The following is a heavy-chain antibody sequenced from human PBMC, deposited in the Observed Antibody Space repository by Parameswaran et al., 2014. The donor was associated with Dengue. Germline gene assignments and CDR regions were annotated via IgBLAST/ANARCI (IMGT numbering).Heavy chain of an antibody. CDR2: IYYSGST. Sequence: RWIRQPPGKGLEWIGYIYYSGSTNYNPSLKSRVTISVDTSKNQFSLKLSSVTAADTAVYYCARVNGLDDFWSGYYIDYWGQGTLVTVSS. J-gene: IGHJ4*02. CDR3: ARVNGLDDFWSGYYIDY. V-gene: IGHV4-59*01. D-gene: IGHD3-3*01.